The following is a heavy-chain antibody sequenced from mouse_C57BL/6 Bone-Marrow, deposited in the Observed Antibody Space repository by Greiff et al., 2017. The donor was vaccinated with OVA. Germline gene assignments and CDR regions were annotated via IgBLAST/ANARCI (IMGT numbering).Heavy chain of an antibody. V-gene: IGHV1-26*01. Sequence: EVQLQQSGPELVKPGASVKISCKASGYTFTDYYMNWVKRSHGKSLEWIGDINPNNGGTSYNQKFKGKATLTVDKSSSTAYMELRSLTSEDSAVYYCARWGLLDWYFDVWGTGTTVTVSS. CDR1: GYTFTDYY. CDR3: ARWGLLDWYFDV. CDR2: INPNNGGT. D-gene: IGHD1-1*01. J-gene: IGHJ1*03.